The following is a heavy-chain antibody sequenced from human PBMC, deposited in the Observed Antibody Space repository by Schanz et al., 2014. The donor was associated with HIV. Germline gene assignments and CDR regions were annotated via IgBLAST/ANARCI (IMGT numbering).Heavy chain of an antibody. Sequence: EVQLVESGGGLVQPGRSLRLSCAASGFTFDDYGMHWVRQAPGKGLEWVSGISWNSGSIDYADSAKGRFTISRDNAKNSLYLQMNSLRAEDTAVYYCAKVLIPMIAVPYYGMDVWGQGTTVTVSS. CDR2: ISWNSGSI. V-gene: IGHV3-9*01. J-gene: IGHJ6*02. D-gene: IGHD3-22*01. CDR1: GFTFDDYG. CDR3: AKVLIPMIAVPYYGMDV.